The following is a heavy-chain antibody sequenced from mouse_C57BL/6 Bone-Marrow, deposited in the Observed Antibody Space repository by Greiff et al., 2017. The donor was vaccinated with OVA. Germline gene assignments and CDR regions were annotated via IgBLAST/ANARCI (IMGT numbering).Heavy chain of an antibody. CDR3: AGHVLSTTVVADYAMDY. V-gene: IGHV2-6-1*01. Sequence: QVQLKESGPGLVAPSQSLSITCTVSGFSLTSYGVHWVRQPPGKGLEWLVVIWSDGSTTYNSALKSRLSISKDNSKSQVFLKMNSLQTDDTAMYYCAGHVLSTTVVADYAMDYWGQGTSVTVSS. CDR1: GFSLTSYG. CDR2: IWSDGST. D-gene: IGHD1-1*01. J-gene: IGHJ4*01.